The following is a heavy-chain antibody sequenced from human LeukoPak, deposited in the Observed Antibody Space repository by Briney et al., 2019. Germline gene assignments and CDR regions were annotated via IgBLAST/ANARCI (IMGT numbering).Heavy chain of an antibody. CDR1: GGTFSSYA. J-gene: IGHJ3*02. D-gene: IGHD4-23*01. CDR2: IIPILGIA. CDR3: ARETVVLHDAFDI. V-gene: IGHV1-69*04. Sequence: ASVKVSCRASGGTFSSYAISWVRQAPGQGLEWMGRIIPILGIANYAQKFQGRVTITADKSTSTAYMELGSLRSEDTAVYYCARETVVLHDAFDIWGQGTMVTVSS.